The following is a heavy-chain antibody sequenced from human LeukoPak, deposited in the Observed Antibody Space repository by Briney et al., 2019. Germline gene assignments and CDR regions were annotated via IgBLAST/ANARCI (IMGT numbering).Heavy chain of an antibody. CDR3: AKGEGYYDPPRY. CDR1: GFTFSSYG. V-gene: IGHV3-30*18. D-gene: IGHD3-22*01. CDR2: ISYDGSNK. J-gene: IGHJ4*02. Sequence: GRSLRLSCAASGFTFSSYGMHWVRQAPGKGLEWVAVISYDGSNKYYADSVKGRFTISRDNSKSTLYLQVNSLRAEDTAVYYCAKGEGYYDPPRYWGQGTLVTVSS.